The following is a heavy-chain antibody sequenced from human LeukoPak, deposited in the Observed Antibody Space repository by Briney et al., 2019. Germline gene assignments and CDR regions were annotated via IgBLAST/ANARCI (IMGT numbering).Heavy chain of an antibody. D-gene: IGHD2-21*02. CDR1: GFTFSSYS. Sequence: GGSLRLSCAASGFTFSSYSMNWVRQAPGKGLEWVSYISSSSSTIYYADSVKGRFTISRDNAKNSLYLQMNSLRAEDTAVYYCARLSVVVTANSYYYYYYMDVWGKGTTVTVSS. V-gene: IGHV3-48*01. CDR3: ARLSVVVTANSYYYYYYMDV. CDR2: ISSSSSTI. J-gene: IGHJ6*03.